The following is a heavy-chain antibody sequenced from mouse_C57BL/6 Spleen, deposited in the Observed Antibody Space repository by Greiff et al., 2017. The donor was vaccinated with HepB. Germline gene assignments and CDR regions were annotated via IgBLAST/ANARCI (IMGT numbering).Heavy chain of an antibody. CDR2: ISDGGSYT. D-gene: IGHD4-1*01. CDR3: ARKRYWDGGFAY. Sequence: EVMLVESGGGLVKPGGSLKLSCAASGFTFSSYAMYWVRQTPEKRLEWVATISDGGSYTYYPDNVKGRFTISRDKAKNNLYLQMSRLTSEDTAVYYCARKRYWDGGFAYWGQGTLVTVSA. CDR1: GFTFSSYA. V-gene: IGHV5-4*03. J-gene: IGHJ3*01.